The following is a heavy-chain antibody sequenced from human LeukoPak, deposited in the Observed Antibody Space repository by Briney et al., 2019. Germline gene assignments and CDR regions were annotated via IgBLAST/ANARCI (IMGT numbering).Heavy chain of an antibody. D-gene: IGHD6-6*01. V-gene: IGHV4-34*01. Sequence: SETLSLTCAVYGGSFSGDFWSWIRQSPGKGLEWIGEIKHDGSTTYNPSLESRVTMSVDTSKNQFSLKLSSVTAADTAVYYCARVLPSRGIAARPDWFDPWGQGTLVTVSS. CDR3: ARVLPSRGIAARPDWFDP. J-gene: IGHJ5*02. CDR2: IKHDGST. CDR1: GGSFSGDF.